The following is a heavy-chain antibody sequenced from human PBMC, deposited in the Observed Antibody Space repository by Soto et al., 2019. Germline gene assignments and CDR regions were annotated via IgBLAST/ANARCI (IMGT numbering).Heavy chain of an antibody. CDR2: IIPIFGTA. V-gene: IGHV1-69*12. D-gene: IGHD3-22*01. CDR1: GGTFNSYA. J-gene: IGHJ4*02. Sequence: QVQLVQSGAEVKKPGSSVKVSCKASGGTFNSYAISWVRQAPGQGLEWMGGIIPIFGTADYAQKFQGRVTITAVDATNTAYMELSSLRSEDTAVYYCASHYDSGGYYYRGLDYWGQGTLVTVSS. CDR3: ASHYDSGGYYYRGLDY.